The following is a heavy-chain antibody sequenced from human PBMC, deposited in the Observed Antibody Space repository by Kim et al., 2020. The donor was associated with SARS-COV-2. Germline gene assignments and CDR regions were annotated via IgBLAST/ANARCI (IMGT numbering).Heavy chain of an antibody. CDR1: GFTFSSFA. CDR2: ISYDGSNT. D-gene: IGHD6-13*01. V-gene: IGHV3-30*04. CDR3: ARGWTGDSSSRSGSFQR. J-gene: IGHJ1*01. Sequence: GGSLRLSCAASGFTFSSFAMHWVRQAPGKGLEWLSVISYDGSNTYYADSVKGRFTISRDNSKNTLYLQMNSLRAEDTAIYYCARGWTGDSSSRSGSFQRWGQGTLGSVSS.